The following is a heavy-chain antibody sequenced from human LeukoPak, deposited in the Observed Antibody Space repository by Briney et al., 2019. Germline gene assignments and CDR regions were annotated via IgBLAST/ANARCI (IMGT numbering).Heavy chain of an antibody. Sequence: SETLSLTCAVSGDYVTSGGFGWSWIRQPPGKGLEWIGYIYFTGSTYYNPSLKSRVTISMDRSKNQFSLQLSSVTAADTAVYYCARTSYYDESGYFDYWGQGSLVTVSS. CDR1: GDYVTSGGFG. CDR2: IYFTGST. J-gene: IGHJ4*02. CDR3: ARTSYYDESGYFDY. V-gene: IGHV4-30-2*01. D-gene: IGHD3-22*01.